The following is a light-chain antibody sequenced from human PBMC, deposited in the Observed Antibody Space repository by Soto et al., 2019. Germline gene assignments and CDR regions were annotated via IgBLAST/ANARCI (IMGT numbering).Light chain of an antibody. J-gene: IGKJ1*01. CDR2: ETS. Sequence: EIVMTQSPATLSVSPGEGATLSCRASESIGSHLAWYQQKPGQAPRLLIYETSTRATGISARFSSSGSRTEFTLTISSLQSEDFAVYYCQQYHYWWTFGQGTRVDIK. CDR3: QQYHYWWT. V-gene: IGKV3-15*01. CDR1: ESIGSH.